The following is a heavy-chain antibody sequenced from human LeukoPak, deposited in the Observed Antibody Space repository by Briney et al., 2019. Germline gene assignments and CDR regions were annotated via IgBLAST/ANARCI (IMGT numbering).Heavy chain of an antibody. CDR3: ASLNLRREWLLYRDYYYYYGMDV. J-gene: IGHJ6*02. CDR2: IIPIFGTA. Sequence: WASVKVSCKASGGAFSTYAISWVRQAPGQGLEWMGGIIPIFGTANYAQKFQGRVTITADESTSTAYMELSSLRSEDTAVYYCASLNLRREWLLYRDYYYYYGMDVWGQGTTVTVSS. V-gene: IGHV1-69*13. D-gene: IGHD3-3*01. CDR1: GGAFSTYA.